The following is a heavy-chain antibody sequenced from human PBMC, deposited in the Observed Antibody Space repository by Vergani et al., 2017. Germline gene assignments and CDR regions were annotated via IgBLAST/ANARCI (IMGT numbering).Heavy chain of an antibody. J-gene: IGHJ4*02. CDR3: ARGIRPRGYSYAHGRSFDY. Sequence: QVQLQQWGAGLLKPSETLSLTCAVYGGSFSGYYWSWIRQPPGKGLEWIGEINHSGSTNCNPSLKSRVTISVYTSKNQFSLKLSSVTAADTAVYYFARGIRPRGYSYAHGRSFDYWGQGTLVTVSS. D-gene: IGHD5-18*01. V-gene: IGHV4-34*01. CDR1: GGSFSGYY. CDR2: INHSGST.